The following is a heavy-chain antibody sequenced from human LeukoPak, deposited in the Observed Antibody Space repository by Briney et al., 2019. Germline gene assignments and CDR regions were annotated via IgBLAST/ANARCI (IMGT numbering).Heavy chain of an antibody. D-gene: IGHD6-19*01. CDR3: AKTTVGYSSGRYPGWPADC. J-gene: IGHJ4*02. CDR2: ISYDGSNK. V-gene: IGHV3-30*04. Sequence: GGSLRLSCADSGFTFNSHMHWVRQAPGEGLEWVAAISYDGSNKKYGDSVKGRFTISSDNSKNTLYLQMNSLTADDTAVYYCAKTTVGYSSGRYPGWPADCWGQGTLVTVSP. CDR1: GFTFNSH.